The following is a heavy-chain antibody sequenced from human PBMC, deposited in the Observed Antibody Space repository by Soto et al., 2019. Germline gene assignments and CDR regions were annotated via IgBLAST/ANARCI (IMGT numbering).Heavy chain of an antibody. CDR3: ARDLGGYVHLWDKSNY. J-gene: IGHJ4*02. V-gene: IGHV3-30*04. CDR1: GFRFSGFA. D-gene: IGHD5-12*01. Sequence: QVQLGDSGGGLVKPVASLRPSWAAFGFRFSGFAWPGAGRAQGRGREWWAVTSFDASENFYVDSVKGRFSISRDDSHNTVFLQMNGLRPEDTGIYYCARDLGGYVHLWDKSNYWGQGTLVNVSS. CDR2: TSFDASEN.